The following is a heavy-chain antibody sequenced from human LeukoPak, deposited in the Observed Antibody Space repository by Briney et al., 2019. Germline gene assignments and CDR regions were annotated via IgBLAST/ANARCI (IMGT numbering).Heavy chain of an antibody. V-gene: IGHV4-39*01. D-gene: IGHD3-3*01. CDR1: GGSTSSSNYY. CDR3: ARLGAGPTYYDFWSGYSSFYFDY. J-gene: IGHJ4*02. CDR2: IHYSGNT. Sequence: SETLSLTCTVSGGSTSSSNYYWGWIRQPPGKGLEWIGGIHYSGNTYYNPSLKSRVTISVDTSKNQFPLKLSSVTAADTAVYYCARLGAGPTYYDFWSGYSSFYFDYWGQGTLVTVSS.